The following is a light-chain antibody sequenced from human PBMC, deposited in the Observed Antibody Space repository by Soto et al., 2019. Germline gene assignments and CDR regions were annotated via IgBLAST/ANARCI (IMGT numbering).Light chain of an antibody. Sequence: QSVLTQPPSASGTPGQRVTMSCSGSSSNIGSNTVHWYQQLPGTAPKLLIYSNNQRPSGVPGRFSGSKSGTSASLAISGLQSEDEADYYCAAWDDSLNGNVFGTGTKVTVL. CDR3: AAWDDSLNGNV. CDR2: SNN. CDR1: SSNIGSNT. V-gene: IGLV1-44*01. J-gene: IGLJ1*01.